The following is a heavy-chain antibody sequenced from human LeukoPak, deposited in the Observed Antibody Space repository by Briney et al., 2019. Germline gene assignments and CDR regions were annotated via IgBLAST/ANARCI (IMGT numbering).Heavy chain of an antibody. J-gene: IGHJ4*02. Sequence: GGSLRLSCAASGFTFSSYGMHWVRQAPGKGLEWVAVISYDGSNKYYADSVKGRFTISRDNSKNTLYLQMNSLRAEDTAVYYCARGVDYYYDSSGYYKRFDYWGQGTLVTVSS. CDR1: GFTFSSYG. V-gene: IGHV3-30*19. D-gene: IGHD3-22*01. CDR3: ARGVDYYYDSSGYYKRFDY. CDR2: ISYDGSNK.